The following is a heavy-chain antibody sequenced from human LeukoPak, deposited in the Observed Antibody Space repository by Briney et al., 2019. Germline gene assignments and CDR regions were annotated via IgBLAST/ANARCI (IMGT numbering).Heavy chain of an antibody. J-gene: IGHJ5*02. D-gene: IGHD1-1*01. CDR3: ARAKRTGTQAYNWFDP. V-gene: IGHV4-34*01. CDR2: IKHSGRT. CDR1: GGSFSGSY. Sequence: SATLSLTCAVYGGSFSGSYCSWIRQPPGKGLEWIGEIKHSGRTNYNPSLKSRVPISVDTPKTQFSRKLSAVTAADTAVYYCARAKRTGTQAYNWFDPWGQGTLVTVSS.